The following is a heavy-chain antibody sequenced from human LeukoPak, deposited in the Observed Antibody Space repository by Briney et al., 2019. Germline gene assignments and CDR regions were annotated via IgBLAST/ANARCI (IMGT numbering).Heavy chain of an antibody. J-gene: IGHJ4*02. D-gene: IGHD7-27*01. Sequence: GGSLRLSCAASGFTFSTYTMYWVRHPPGKRLEWVSIIGSSGGGIHYADSVKGQFTISRDNSKNALYLQMNSLRVEDTAVYYCAIDPNWGTHSWGQGVLVTVSS. CDR3: AIDPNWGTHS. V-gene: IGHV3-23*01. CDR2: IGSSGGGI. CDR1: GFTFSTYT.